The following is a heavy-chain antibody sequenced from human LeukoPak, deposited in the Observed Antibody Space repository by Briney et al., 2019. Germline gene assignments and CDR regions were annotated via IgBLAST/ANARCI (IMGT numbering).Heavy chain of an antibody. Sequence: PGASVKVSCKASGYTFTSYDINWVRQATGQRLEWMGGIIPIFGTANYAQKFQGRVTITADESTSTAYMELSSLRSEDTAVYYCARGRRDGYNYWGYFDYWGQGTLVTVSS. D-gene: IGHD5-24*01. V-gene: IGHV1-69*13. CDR2: IIPIFGTA. J-gene: IGHJ4*02. CDR1: GYTFTSYD. CDR3: ARGRRDGYNYWGYFDY.